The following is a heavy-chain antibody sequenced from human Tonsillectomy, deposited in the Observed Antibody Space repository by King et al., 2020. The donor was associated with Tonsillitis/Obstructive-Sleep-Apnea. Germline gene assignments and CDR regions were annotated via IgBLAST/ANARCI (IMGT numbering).Heavy chain of an antibody. CDR1: GGSISSSSYY. CDR2: IYYSGST. D-gene: IGHD3-22*01. V-gene: IGHV4-39*01. J-gene: IGHJ3*02. Sequence: LQLQESGPGLVKPSETLSLTCTVSGGSISSSSYYWGWIRQPPGQGLEWIGTIYYSGSTYYNPSLKSRVTISVDTSKNQFSLKLSSVTAADTAVYYCATTSPPLYDSSGYSDAFDIWGQGTMVTVSS. CDR3: ATTSPPLYDSSGYSDAFDI.